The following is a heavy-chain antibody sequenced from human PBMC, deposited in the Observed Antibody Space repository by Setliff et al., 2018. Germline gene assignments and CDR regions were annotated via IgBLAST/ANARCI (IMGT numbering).Heavy chain of an antibody. CDR2: INPGGLRS. Sequence: GASVKVSCKTSGYSFTSHYMHWVRQAPGQGLEWMGIINPGGLRSSSTQKFEGRVTMTRDTSTSTVYMELNSLTSEDTAVFYCARAGLAAAGRKGVFDHWGQGTLVTVSS. CDR1: GYSFTSHY. CDR3: ARAGLAAAGRKGVFDH. V-gene: IGHV1-46*01. J-gene: IGHJ4*02. D-gene: IGHD6-25*01.